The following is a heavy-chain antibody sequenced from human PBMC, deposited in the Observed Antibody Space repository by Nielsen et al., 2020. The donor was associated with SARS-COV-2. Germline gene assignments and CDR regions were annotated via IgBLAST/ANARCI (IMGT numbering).Heavy chain of an antibody. Sequence: SETLSLTRAVYGGSFSGYSWTWIRQTPGKGLEWIGEINHSGSANYNPSLKSRVTISVDPSKNQFSLKLRSVTAADTAVYYCARGQGRSIWEWGYYYYMDVWGKGTTVTVSS. CDR3: ARGQGRSIWEWGYYYYMDV. J-gene: IGHJ6*03. CDR1: GGSFSGYS. V-gene: IGHV4-34*01. D-gene: IGHD3-3*02. CDR2: INHSGSA.